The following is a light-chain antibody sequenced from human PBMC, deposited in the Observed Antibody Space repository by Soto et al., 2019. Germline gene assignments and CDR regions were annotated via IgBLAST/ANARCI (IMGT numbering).Light chain of an antibody. Sequence: DIQMTQYPSSLSASVGDRVTITCRASQSISSYLNWYQQKPGKAPTLLIYAASSLQSGVPSRFSGSGSVTDFTLTISSLQPEDFATCYCQQSYSTPPLTFGGGTKVEIK. CDR1: QSISSY. J-gene: IGKJ4*01. CDR3: QQSYSTPPLT. V-gene: IGKV1-39*01. CDR2: AAS.